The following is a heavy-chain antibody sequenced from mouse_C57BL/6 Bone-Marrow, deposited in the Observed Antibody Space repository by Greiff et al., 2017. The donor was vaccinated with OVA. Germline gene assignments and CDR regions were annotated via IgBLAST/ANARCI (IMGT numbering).Heavy chain of an antibody. CDR1: GYTFTDYY. CDR3: ARYELRYYFDY. CDR2: INPNNGGT. Sequence: VQLQQSGPELVKPGASVKISCKASGYTFTDYYMNWVKQSHGKSLEWIGDINPNNGGTSYNQKFKGKATLTVDKSSSTAYMELRSLTSEDSAVYYCARYELRYYFDYWGQGTTLTVSS. J-gene: IGHJ2*01. D-gene: IGHD1-1*01. V-gene: IGHV1-26*01.